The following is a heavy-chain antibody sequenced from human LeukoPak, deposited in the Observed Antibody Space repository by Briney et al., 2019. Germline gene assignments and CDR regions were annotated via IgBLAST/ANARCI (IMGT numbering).Heavy chain of an antibody. CDR2: IGGRRTYT. V-gene: IGHV3-21*06. CDR1: GFTVSSNY. J-gene: IGHJ4*02. D-gene: IGHD4-17*01. Sequence: GGSLRLSCAASGFTVSSNYVSWVRQPPGKGLEWVSSIGGRRTYTYYADSVKGRFTISRDNAKNSLDLQMNNLRAEDTAVYYCARGDDYGDRNYLDSWGQGTLVTVSS. CDR3: ARGDDYGDRNYLDS.